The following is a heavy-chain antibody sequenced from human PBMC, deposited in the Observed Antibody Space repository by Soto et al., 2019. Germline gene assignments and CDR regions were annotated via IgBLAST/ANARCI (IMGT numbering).Heavy chain of an antibody. J-gene: IGHJ4*02. D-gene: IGHD3-10*01. CDR2: FRSGGDDDTT. Sequence: EVQLLESGGGFVQPGGSLRLSCAASGFTFSSYSMSWVRQAPGKGLEWVSGFRSGGDDDTTYYADSVRGRFTISRDNSKNTLFLQMNSLRAEDTAIYYCAKKVNSGSGSQFFDYWGQGTLVTVSS. CDR1: GFTFSSYS. CDR3: AKKVNSGSGSQFFDY. V-gene: IGHV3-23*01.